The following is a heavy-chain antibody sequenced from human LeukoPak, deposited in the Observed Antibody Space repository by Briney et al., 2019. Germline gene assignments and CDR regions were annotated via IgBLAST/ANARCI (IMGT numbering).Heavy chain of an antibody. CDR1: GYTFTSYD. Sequence: ASVKVSCKVSGYTFTSYDINWVRQATGQGLEWMGWMNPNSGNTGYAQKFQGRVTMTRNTSISTAYMELSSLRSEDTAVYYCARGSQYYDILTGYFRYPPDYWGQGTLVTVSS. V-gene: IGHV1-8*01. CDR3: ARGSQYYDILTGYFRYPPDY. D-gene: IGHD3-9*01. CDR2: MNPNSGNT. J-gene: IGHJ4*02.